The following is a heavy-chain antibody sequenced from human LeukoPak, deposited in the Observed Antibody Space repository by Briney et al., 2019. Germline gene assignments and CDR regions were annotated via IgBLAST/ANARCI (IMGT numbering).Heavy chain of an antibody. D-gene: IGHD1-26*01. Sequence: SETLSLTCTVSGGSISSYYWSWIRQPAGKGLEWIGRIYTSGSTNYNPSLKSRVTMSVDTSKNQFSLKLGSVTAADTAVYYCARDSYSGSYPDYWGQGTLVTVSS. CDR2: IYTSGST. J-gene: IGHJ4*02. CDR1: GGSISSYY. V-gene: IGHV4-4*07. CDR3: ARDSYSGSYPDY.